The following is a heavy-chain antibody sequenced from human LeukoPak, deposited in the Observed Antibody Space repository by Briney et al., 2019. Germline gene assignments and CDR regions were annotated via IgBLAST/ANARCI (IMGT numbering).Heavy chain of an antibody. J-gene: IGHJ4*02. CDR3: ARVSHDSSGYHFDY. D-gene: IGHD3-22*01. CDR1: GYTFTSYG. CDR2: ISAYNGNT. Sequence: GAPVKVSCKASGYTFTSYGISWVRQAPGHRLEWMGWISAYNGNTNYAQTLQGRVTMTTDTSTSTAYMELRSLRSDDTAVYYCARVSHDSSGYHFDYWGQGTLVTVSS. V-gene: IGHV1-18*01.